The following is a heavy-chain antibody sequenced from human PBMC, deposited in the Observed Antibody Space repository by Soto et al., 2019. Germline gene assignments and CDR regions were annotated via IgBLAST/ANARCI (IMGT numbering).Heavy chain of an antibody. CDR3: AREQYDYIWGSYRLFDY. V-gene: IGHV1-3*01. Sequence: QVQLVQSGAEVKKPGASVKVSCKASGYTFTSYAMHWVRQAPGQRREWMGWINAGNGNTKYSQKFHGRVTITRDTSASTAYMELSSLRSEDTAVYYCAREQYDYIWGSYRLFDYWGQGTLVTVSS. D-gene: IGHD3-16*02. CDR2: INAGNGNT. CDR1: GYTFTSYA. J-gene: IGHJ4*02.